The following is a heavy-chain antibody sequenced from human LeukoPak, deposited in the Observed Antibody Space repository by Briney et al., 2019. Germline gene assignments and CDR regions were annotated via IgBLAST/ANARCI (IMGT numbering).Heavy chain of an antibody. J-gene: IGHJ3*01. V-gene: IGHV4-39*01. CDR3: ARRRHNFDYYDV. CDR2: IQCTGRT. CDR1: GDPFTSTHYW. Sequence: PSETLSLTCTISGDPFTSTHYWWDWVRLSPGKGLEWIGAIQCTGRTFSNPSLKSRVTIPVDASKRQFSLDLRSATAADTALYYCARRRHNFDYYDVWGQGTRVTVSS. D-gene: IGHD1-20*01.